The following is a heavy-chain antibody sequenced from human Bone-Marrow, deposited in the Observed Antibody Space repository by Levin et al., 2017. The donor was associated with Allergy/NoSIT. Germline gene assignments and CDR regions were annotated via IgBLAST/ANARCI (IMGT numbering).Heavy chain of an antibody. D-gene: IGHD3-10*01. CDR3: ARLFMVQGVNWFDP. V-gene: IGHV3-21*01. CDR2: ISSSSSYI. Sequence: GGSLRLSCAASGFTFSSYSMNWVRQAPGKGLEWVSSISSSSSYIYYADSVKGRFTISRDNAKNSLYLQMNSLRAEDTAVYYCARLFMVQGVNWFDPWGQGTLVTVSA. J-gene: IGHJ5*02. CDR1: GFTFSSYS.